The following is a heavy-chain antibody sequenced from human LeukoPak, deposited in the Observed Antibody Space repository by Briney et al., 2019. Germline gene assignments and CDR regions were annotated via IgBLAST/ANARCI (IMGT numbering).Heavy chain of an antibody. CDR1: GFTFSSYD. V-gene: IGHV3-13*01. J-gene: IGHJ4*02. CDR2: IGTAGDT. Sequence: PGGSLRLSCAASGFTFSSYDMHWVRQATGKGLEWVSAIGTAGDTYYPGSVKGRFTISRENAKNSLYLQMNSLRAGDTAVYYCARPGRSGNVDYWGQGTLVTVSS. CDR3: ARPGRSGNVDY. D-gene: IGHD3-10*01.